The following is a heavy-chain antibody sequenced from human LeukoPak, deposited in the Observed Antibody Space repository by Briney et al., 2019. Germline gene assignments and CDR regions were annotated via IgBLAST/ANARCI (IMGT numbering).Heavy chain of an antibody. Sequence: GGSLRLSCAASGFTFDDYGMSWVRQAPGKGLEWVSGINWNGGSTGYADSVKGRFTISRDNAKNSLYLQMNSLRAEDTALYYCARAKYYYDSSGFCDWGQGTLVTVSS. CDR2: INWNGGST. V-gene: IGHV3-20*04. D-gene: IGHD3-22*01. J-gene: IGHJ4*02. CDR1: GFTFDDYG. CDR3: ARAKYYYDSSGFCD.